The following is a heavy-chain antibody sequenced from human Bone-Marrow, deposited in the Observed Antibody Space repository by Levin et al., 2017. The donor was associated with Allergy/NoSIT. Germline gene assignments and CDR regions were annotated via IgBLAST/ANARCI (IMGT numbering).Heavy chain of an antibody. CDR2: IYPSDSDT. V-gene: IGHV5-51*01. J-gene: IGHJ4*02. CDR1: GYSFTSYW. Sequence: GESLKISCKGSGYSFTSYWIGWVRQMPGKGLEWMGIIYPSDSDTRYSPSFQGQVTISADKSISTAYLQWSSLKASDTAMYYCAMGEGGGIAVAGHFDYWGQGTLVTVSS. D-gene: IGHD6-19*01. CDR3: AMGEGGGIAVAGHFDY.